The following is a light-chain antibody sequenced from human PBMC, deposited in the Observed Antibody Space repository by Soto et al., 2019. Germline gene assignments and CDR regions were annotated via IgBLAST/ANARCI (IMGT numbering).Light chain of an antibody. CDR1: SSXXGGYNY. J-gene: IGLJ2*01. V-gene: IGLV2-14*01. CDR3: SSYTSSSTLVV. Sequence: QSALTQPASVSGSPGQSITISCTGTSSXXGGYNYVSWYQQHPGKAPKLMIYEVSNRPSGVSNRFSGSKSGNTASLTISGLQAEDEADYYCSSYTSSSTLVVFGGGTKVTVL. CDR2: EVS.